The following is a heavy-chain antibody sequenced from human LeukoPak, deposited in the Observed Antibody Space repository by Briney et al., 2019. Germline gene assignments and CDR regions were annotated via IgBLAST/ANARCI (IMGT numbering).Heavy chain of an antibody. CDR3: ARVIQYSSSWYGYYFDY. D-gene: IGHD6-13*01. J-gene: IGHJ4*02. V-gene: IGHV3-33*01. CDR2: IWYDGSNK. CDR1: GFTFSSYG. Sequence: GGSLRLSCAASGFTFSSYGMHWARQAPGKGLEWVAVIWYDGSNKYYADSVKGRFTISRDNSKNTLYLQMNSLRAEDTAVYYCARVIQYSSSWYGYYFDYWGQGTLVTVSS.